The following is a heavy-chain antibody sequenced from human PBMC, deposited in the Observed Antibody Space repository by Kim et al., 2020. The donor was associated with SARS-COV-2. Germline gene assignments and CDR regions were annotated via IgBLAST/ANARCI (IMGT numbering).Heavy chain of an antibody. CDR1: GLTFSRYW. CDR3: GAGMLLVSAAIVLDY. V-gene: IGHV3-7*03. D-gene: IGHD2-2*02. Sequence: GGSLRLSCSASGLTFSRYWMSWVRQAPGKGLEWVANIKQDGSERYYVDSVKGRFTISRDDAKNSVSLQMNSLRADDTAVYYCGAGMLLVSAAIVLDYWGQRTLVTVSS. CDR2: IKQDGSER. J-gene: IGHJ4*02.